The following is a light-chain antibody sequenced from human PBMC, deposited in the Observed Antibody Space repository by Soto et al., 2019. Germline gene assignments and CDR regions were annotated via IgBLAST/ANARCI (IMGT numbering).Light chain of an antibody. CDR2: AAS. CDR1: QGISSY. J-gene: IGKJ4*01. V-gene: IGKV1-9*01. Sequence: DIQLTQSPSFLSASVGDRVTITCRASQGISSYLAWYQQKPGKAPKLLIYAASTLQSGVPSRFSGSGSGTEFTLPISSLQPEDFATYYCQHLNSYPSLTSGGGAKVEIK. CDR3: QHLNSYPSLT.